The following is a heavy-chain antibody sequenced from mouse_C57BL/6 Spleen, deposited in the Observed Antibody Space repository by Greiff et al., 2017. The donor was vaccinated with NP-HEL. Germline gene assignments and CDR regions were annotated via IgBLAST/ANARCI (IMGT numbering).Heavy chain of an antibody. J-gene: IGHJ1*03. V-gene: IGHV1-52*01. CDR2: IDPSDSET. Sequence: QVQLQQPGAELVRPGSSVKLSCKASGYTFTSYWMHWVKQRPIQGLEWIGNIDPSDSETHYNQKFKDKATLTVDKSSSTAYMQLISLTSEDSAVYDCARSGKIGQRYFDVWGTGTTVTVSS. CDR3: ARSGKIGQRYFDV. CDR1: GYTFTSYW. D-gene: IGHD3-1*01.